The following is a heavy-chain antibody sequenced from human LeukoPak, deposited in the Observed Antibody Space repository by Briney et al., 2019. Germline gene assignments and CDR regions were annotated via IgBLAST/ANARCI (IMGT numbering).Heavy chain of an antibody. CDR3: ARDSGFEWSGGGSIAVAEGIFDY. CDR1: GGSISSGSYY. CDR2: IYTSGST. D-gene: IGHD6-19*01. Sequence: PSETLSLTCTVSGGSISSGSYYWNWLRQPAGKGLEWIGRIYTSGSTNYSPSLKSRVTISVDTSKNQFSLKLSSVTAADTAVYYCARDSGFEWSGGGSIAVAEGIFDYWGQGTLVTVSS. V-gene: IGHV4-61*02. J-gene: IGHJ4*02.